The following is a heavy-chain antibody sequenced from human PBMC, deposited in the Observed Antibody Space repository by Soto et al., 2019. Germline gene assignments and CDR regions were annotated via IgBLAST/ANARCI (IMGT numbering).Heavy chain of an antibody. D-gene: IGHD3-9*01. V-gene: IGHV3-23*01. CDR3: AKDPERYYDILTCYHASLSFYCMDV. Sequence: VGSLRLSCAASGFTFRSYAMSWFRQAPGKGLEWVSAISGSGGSTYYADSVKGRLTISRDNSKNTLYLQMNSLRAEDTAVYYCAKDPERYYDILTCYHASLSFYCMDVCSQGTTVTV. CDR2: ISGSGGST. J-gene: IGHJ6*02. CDR1: GFTFRSYA.